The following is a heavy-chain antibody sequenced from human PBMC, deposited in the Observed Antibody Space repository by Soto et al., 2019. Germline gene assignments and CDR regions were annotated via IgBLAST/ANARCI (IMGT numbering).Heavy chain of an antibody. CDR2: TYYRSKRLY. J-gene: IGHJ5*02. V-gene: IGHV6-1*01. Sequence: QVHLQQSGPGLVKPSQTLSLTCDISGVSVYTNTTTWDWIRQSPSRGLEWLGRTYYRSKRLYDYAVSVRSRITISPDTSNKHVYLQLNSVTPDDTAVYYCVRLIGNSWLDTWGQGTLDTVSS. CDR3: VRLIGNSWLDT. CDR1: GVSVYTNTTT. D-gene: IGHD2-8*01.